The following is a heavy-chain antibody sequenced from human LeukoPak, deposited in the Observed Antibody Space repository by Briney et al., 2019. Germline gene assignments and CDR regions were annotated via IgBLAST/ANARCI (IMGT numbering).Heavy chain of an antibody. CDR3: ARVTSTSWYECFDY. Sequence: GASVTVSCKASGYTFTNYNMHWVRQAPGQGLEWMGPINPSGYSANFAQKFQGRVTMTSDTSTSTVYMELSSLRSEDTAVYYCARVTSTSWYECFDYWGQGTLVTVSS. D-gene: IGHD6-13*01. CDR1: GYTFTNYN. V-gene: IGHV1-46*01. J-gene: IGHJ4*02. CDR2: INPSGYSA.